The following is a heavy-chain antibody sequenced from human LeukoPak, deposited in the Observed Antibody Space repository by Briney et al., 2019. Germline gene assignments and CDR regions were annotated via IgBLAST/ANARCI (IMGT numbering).Heavy chain of an antibody. CDR1: GYTFTGYY. J-gene: IGHJ5*02. Sequence: ASVKVSCKASGYTFTGYYMHWVRQAPGQGLEWMGWINPNSGGTNYAQKFQGRVTMTRDTSISTAYMELSRLRSDDTAVYYCAREIITMVRGVTLNWFDPWGQGTLVTVSS. CDR3: AREIITMVRGVTLNWFDP. V-gene: IGHV1-2*02. D-gene: IGHD3-10*01. CDR2: INPNSGGT.